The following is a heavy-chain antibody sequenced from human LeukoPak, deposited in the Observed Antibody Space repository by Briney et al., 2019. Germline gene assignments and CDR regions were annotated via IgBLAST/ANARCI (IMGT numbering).Heavy chain of an antibody. D-gene: IGHD3-10*01. J-gene: IGHJ6*02. CDR1: GYTFTSYG. CDR2: ISAYNGNT. CDR3: ARVGWFGELYYYYGMDV. V-gene: IGHV1-18*01. Sequence: ASVKVSCKASGYTFTSYGISWVRQASGQGLEWMGWISAYNGNTNYAQKLQGRVTMTTDTSTSTAYMELRSLRSDDTAVYYCARVGWFGELYYYYGMDVWGQGTTVTVSS.